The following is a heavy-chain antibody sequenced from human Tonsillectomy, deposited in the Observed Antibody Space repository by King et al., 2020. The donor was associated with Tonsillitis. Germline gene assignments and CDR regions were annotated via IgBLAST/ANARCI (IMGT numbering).Heavy chain of an antibody. CDR3: GRSINTVSIAFDI. D-gene: IGHD4-17*01. J-gene: IGHJ3*02. CDR2: ISSSSSTI. CDR1: GFTFSSYS. Sequence: EVQLVESGGGLVQPGGSLRLSCAASGFTFSSYSMIWVRQAPGKGLEWVSYISSSSSTIYYADSVKGRFTISRDNAKKSLYLQMNSLRAEDTAVYYCGRSINTVSIAFDIWGQGTMVTVSS. V-gene: IGHV3-48*01.